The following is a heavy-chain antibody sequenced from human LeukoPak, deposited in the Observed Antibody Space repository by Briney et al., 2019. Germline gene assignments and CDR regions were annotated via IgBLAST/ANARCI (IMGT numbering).Heavy chain of an antibody. V-gene: IGHV1-18*01. Sequence: ASVKVSCKASGYTFTSYGISWVRQAPGQGLEWMGWISAYNGNTNNAQKLQGRVTMTTDTSTSTAYMELRSLRSDDTAVYYCAGDQDYYGSGSFYAFDIWGQGTMVTVSS. CDR3: AGDQDYYGSGSFYAFDI. CDR1: GYTFTSYG. D-gene: IGHD3-10*01. CDR2: ISAYNGNT. J-gene: IGHJ3*02.